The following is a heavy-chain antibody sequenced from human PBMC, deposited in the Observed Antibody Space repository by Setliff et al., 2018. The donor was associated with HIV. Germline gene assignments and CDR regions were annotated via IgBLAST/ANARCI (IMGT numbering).Heavy chain of an antibody. CDR1: PFIFSHYW. CDR2: IDWSGAGA. CDR3: ARQTFYLSGSYRLYYFDY. Sequence: PGGSLRLSCAVSPFIFSHYWMTWVRQAPGKGLEWVSSIDWSGAGATYTDSVKGRFTISRDNAKNSLYLQMNNLRAEDTAFYYCARQTFYLSGSYRLYYFDYWGPGTLVTVSS. D-gene: IGHD3-16*02. V-gene: IGHV3-20*04. J-gene: IGHJ4*02.